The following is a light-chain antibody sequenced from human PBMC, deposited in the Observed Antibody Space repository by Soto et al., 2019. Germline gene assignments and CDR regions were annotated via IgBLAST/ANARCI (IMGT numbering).Light chain of an antibody. CDR1: QSVSSN. Sequence: MVMAQARASMSVSPGDRATLSCRASQSVSSNLAWYQQKPGQAPRLLIYGASTRATGIPARFSGTGSGTEFTLTISSLQSEDFAVYYCQHYNNWPRTFGQGTKVDIK. CDR3: QHYNNWPRT. V-gene: IGKV3-15*01. CDR2: GAS. J-gene: IGKJ1*01.